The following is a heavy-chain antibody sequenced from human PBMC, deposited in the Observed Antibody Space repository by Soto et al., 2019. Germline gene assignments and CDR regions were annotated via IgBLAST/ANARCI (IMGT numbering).Heavy chain of an antibody. Sequence: ASVKVSCKASGYTFTSYYMHWVRQAPGQGLEWMGIINPSGGSTSYAQKFQGRVTMTRDTSTSTVYMELSSLRSEDTAVYYCARDRGSLFGVVNYYFDYWGQGTLVTVSS. V-gene: IGHV1-46*03. CDR1: GYTFTSYY. CDR2: INPSGGST. J-gene: IGHJ4*02. D-gene: IGHD3-3*01. CDR3: ARDRGSLFGVVNYYFDY.